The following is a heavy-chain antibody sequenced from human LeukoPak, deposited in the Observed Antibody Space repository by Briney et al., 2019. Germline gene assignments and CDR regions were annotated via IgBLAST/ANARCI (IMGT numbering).Heavy chain of an antibody. J-gene: IGHJ5*02. V-gene: IGHV4-39*01. CDR3: ARAFTFPNWFDP. CDR2: IYYSGTT. CDR1: GGSISSSSFY. Sequence: SETLSLTCTVSGGSISSSSFYWAWLRQPPGKGLEWIGSIYYSGTTYYNPSVKSRVTMSVDTSKKQFSLQLSPVTAADTAVYYCARAFTFPNWFDPWGQGTLVTVSS. D-gene: IGHD2/OR15-2a*01.